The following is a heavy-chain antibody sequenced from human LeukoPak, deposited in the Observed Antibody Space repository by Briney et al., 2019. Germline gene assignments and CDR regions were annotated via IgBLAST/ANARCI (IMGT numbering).Heavy chain of an antibody. Sequence: GGSLRLSCAASGFTFSSYSMNWVRQAPGKGLEWVSYISSSSSTIYYADSVKGRFTISRDNAKNSLYLQMNSLRDEDTAVYYYAREVGGGSYYNYFDYWGQGTLVTVSS. D-gene: IGHD1-26*01. V-gene: IGHV3-48*02. J-gene: IGHJ4*02. CDR1: GFTFSSYS. CDR2: ISSSSSTI. CDR3: AREVGGGSYYNYFDY.